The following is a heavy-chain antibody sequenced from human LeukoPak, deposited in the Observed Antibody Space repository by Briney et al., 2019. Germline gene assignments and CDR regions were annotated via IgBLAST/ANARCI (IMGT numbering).Heavy chain of an antibody. CDR1: GGSISSSSYY. J-gene: IGHJ4*02. V-gene: IGHV4-39*01. CDR3: ARWRNWNYPLDY. CDR2: IYYSGST. Sequence: PSETLSLTCTVSGGSISSSSYYWGWIRQPPGKGLEWIGSIYYSGSTYYNPSLKSRVTISVDTSKNQFSLKLSSVTAADTAVYYCARWRNWNYPLDYWGQGTLVTVSS. D-gene: IGHD1-7*01.